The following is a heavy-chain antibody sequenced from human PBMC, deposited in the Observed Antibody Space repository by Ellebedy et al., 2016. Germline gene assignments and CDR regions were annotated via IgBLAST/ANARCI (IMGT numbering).Heavy chain of an antibody. CDR1: GFTFSSYS. CDR3: ANHYGSGSYYGSLFDY. V-gene: IGHV3-21*04. D-gene: IGHD3-10*01. Sequence: GESLKISXAASGFTFSSYSMNWVRQAPGKGLEWVSSISSSSSYIYYADSVKGRFTISRDNSKNTLYLQMNSLRAEDTAVYYCANHYGSGSYYGSLFDYWGQGTLVTVSS. CDR2: ISSSSSYI. J-gene: IGHJ4*02.